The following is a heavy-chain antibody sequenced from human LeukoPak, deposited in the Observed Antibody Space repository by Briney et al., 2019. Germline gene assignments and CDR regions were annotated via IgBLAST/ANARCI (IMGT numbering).Heavy chain of an antibody. CDR2: ISSSSSYI. V-gene: IGHV3-21*01. CDR1: GFTFSSYS. Sequence: GGSLRLSCAASGFTFSSYSMNWVRQAPGKGLEWVSSISSSSSYIYYADSVKGRFTISRDNAKNSLYLQMNSLRAEDTAVYYCARGGDIVVVPAATSDYWGQGTLVTVSS. CDR3: ARGGDIVVVPAATSDY. J-gene: IGHJ4*02. D-gene: IGHD2-2*01.